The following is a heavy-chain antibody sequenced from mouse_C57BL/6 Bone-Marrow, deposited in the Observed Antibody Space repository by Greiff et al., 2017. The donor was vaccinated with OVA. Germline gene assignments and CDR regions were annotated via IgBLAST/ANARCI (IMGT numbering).Heavy chain of an antibody. CDR1: GYTFTDYE. Sequence: QVQLKESGAELVRPGASVTLSCKASGYTFTDYEMHWVKQTPVHGLEWIGAIDPETGGTAYNQKFKGKAILTADKSSSTAYMELRSLTSEDSAVFNCTRVTNNDWGQGTTLTVSS. D-gene: IGHD2-1*01. J-gene: IGHJ2*01. V-gene: IGHV1-15*01. CDR2: IDPETGGT. CDR3: TRVTNND.